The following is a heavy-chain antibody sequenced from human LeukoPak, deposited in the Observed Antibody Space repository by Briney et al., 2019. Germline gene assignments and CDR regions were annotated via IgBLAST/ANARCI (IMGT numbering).Heavy chain of an antibody. Sequence: PGGSLRLSCEVSGFTFSDHYMSWIRQAPGKRLEWVSYISSGSTYTNYADSVEGRFTISRDNAKNSLYLQMNSLRDEDTAVYYCARGDYGGDYFDYWGQGTLVTVSS. J-gene: IGHJ4*02. CDR3: ARGDYGGDYFDY. CDR1: GFTFSDHY. D-gene: IGHD4-23*01. V-gene: IGHV3-11*05. CDR2: ISSGSTYT.